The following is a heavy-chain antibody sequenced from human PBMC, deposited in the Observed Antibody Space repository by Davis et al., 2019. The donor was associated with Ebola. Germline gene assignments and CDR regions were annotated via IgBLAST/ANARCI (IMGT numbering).Heavy chain of an antibody. CDR3: ARVDASSAFDI. J-gene: IGHJ3*02. CDR1: GFTFDDYG. CDR2: INWNGDST. Sequence: GESLKISCAASGFTFDDYGMSWVRRAPGKGLEWISGINWNGDSTGYADSVKGRFTVSRDNAKNSLYLQMNSLRAEDTAVYYCARVDASSAFDIWGQGTMVTVSS. V-gene: IGHV3-20*04.